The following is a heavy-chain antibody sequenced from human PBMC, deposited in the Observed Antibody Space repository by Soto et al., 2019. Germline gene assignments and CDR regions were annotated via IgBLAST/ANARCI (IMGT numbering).Heavy chain of an antibody. CDR1: GYTFTSYA. CDR2: INAGNGNT. D-gene: IGHD3-10*01. Sequence: ASVKVSCKASGYTFTSYAMHWVRQAPGQRLEWMGWINAGNGNTKYSQKFQGRVTITRDTSASTAYMELSSLRSEDTAVYYCASGITMVRGPDKEWVNYYYYYMDVWGKGTTVTVSS. V-gene: IGHV1-3*01. CDR3: ASGITMVRGPDKEWVNYYYYYMDV. J-gene: IGHJ6*03.